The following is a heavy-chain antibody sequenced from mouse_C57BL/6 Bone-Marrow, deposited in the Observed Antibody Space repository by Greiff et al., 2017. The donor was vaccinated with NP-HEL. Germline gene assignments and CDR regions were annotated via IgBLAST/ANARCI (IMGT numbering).Heavy chain of an antibody. CDR3: ARGWASDY. CDR2: IHPNSGST. D-gene: IGHD3-1*01. J-gene: IGHJ2*01. V-gene: IGHV1-64*01. CDR1: GYTFTSYC. Sequence: QVQLQQPGAELVKPGASVKLSCKASGYTFTSYCMHWVKQRPGQGLEWIGMIHPNSGSTNYHEKFKSKATLTVDKSSSTAYMQLSSLTAEDSAVYDCARGWASDYWGQGTTLTVSS.